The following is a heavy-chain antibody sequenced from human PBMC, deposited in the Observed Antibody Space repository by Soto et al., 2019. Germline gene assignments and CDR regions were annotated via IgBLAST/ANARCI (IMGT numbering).Heavy chain of an antibody. V-gene: IGHV3-30-3*01. CDR1: GFTFSSYA. CDR3: ASSGYDRAAFDY. CDR2: ISYDGSNK. D-gene: IGHD5-12*01. J-gene: IGHJ4*02. Sequence: HPGGSLRLSCAASGFTFSSYAMHWVRQAPGKGLEWVAVISYDGSNKYYADSVKGRFTISRDNSKNTLYLQMNSLRAEDTAVYYCASSGYDRAAFDYWGQGTLVTVSS.